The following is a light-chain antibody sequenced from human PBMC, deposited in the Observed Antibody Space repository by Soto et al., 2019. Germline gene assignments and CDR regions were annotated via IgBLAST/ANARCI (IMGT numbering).Light chain of an antibody. CDR2: DVT. V-gene: IGLV2-14*01. Sequence: QSALTQPASVSGSPGQSITISCTGTSSDVGAYDFVSWYQHYPGKAPKLVTFDVTHRPPGISDRFSGSKSANTAALTISGLQAEEEAFYYCSSYTTRSTLVFGGGTKLTVL. J-gene: IGLJ2*01. CDR1: SSDVGAYDF. CDR3: SSYTTRSTLV.